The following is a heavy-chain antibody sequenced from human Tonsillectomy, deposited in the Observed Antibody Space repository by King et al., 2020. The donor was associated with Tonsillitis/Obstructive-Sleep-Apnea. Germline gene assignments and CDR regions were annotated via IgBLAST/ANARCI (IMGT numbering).Heavy chain of an antibody. CDR1: GGSISGYS. J-gene: IGHJ6*03. CDR3: ARRDFDYYMDV. CDR2: IYYSGST. D-gene: IGHD2/OR15-2a*01. V-gene: IGHV4-59*01. Sequence: QLQESGPGLVKPSETLSLTCTVSGGSISGYSWSWIRQPPGKGLENIGYIYYSGSTNYNPSLKSRVTISADTSKNQFSLKLSSVTAADTAAYYCARRDFDYYMDVWGKGTTVTVSS.